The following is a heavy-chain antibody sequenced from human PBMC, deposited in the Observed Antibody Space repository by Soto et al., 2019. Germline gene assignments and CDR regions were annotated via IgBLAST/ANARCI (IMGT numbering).Heavy chain of an antibody. CDR2: IDPSDSYT. CDR3: ARRNYYYYGMDV. J-gene: IGHJ6*02. V-gene: IGHV5-10-1*01. CDR1: GYSFXSYL. Sequence: GESLKISCKGSGYSFXSYLFSWVRQMPGKGLEWMGRIDPSDSYTNYSPSFQGHVTISADKSISTAYLQWSSLKASDTAMYYCARRNYYYYGMDVWGQGTTVTVSS.